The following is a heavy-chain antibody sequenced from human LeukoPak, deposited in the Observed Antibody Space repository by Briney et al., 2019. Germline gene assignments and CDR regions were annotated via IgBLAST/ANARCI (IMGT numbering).Heavy chain of an antibody. D-gene: IGHD6-13*01. J-gene: IGHJ4*02. Sequence: GASVKVTCKASGYTFTSYGISWVRQAPGQGLEWMGWISAYNGNTNYAQKLQGRVTMTTDTSTSTAYMELRSLRSDDTAVYYCARESPGIAAAGREPFDYWGQGTLVTVSP. V-gene: IGHV1-18*01. CDR1: GYTFTSYG. CDR3: ARESPGIAAAGREPFDY. CDR2: ISAYNGNT.